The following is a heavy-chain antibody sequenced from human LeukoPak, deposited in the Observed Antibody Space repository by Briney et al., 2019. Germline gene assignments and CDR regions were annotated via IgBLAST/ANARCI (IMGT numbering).Heavy chain of an antibody. J-gene: IGHJ4*02. CDR2: ISYDGSNK. D-gene: IGHD5-12*01. Sequence: GGSLRLSCAASGFTFSSYGMDWVRQAPGKGLEWVAGISYDGSNKYYGGSVKGRFTISRDDSKNTLYLEMNSLRAEDTAVYYCAKDQRGLRVVATYFDYWGQGTLVTVSS. CDR3: AKDQRGLRVVATYFDY. V-gene: IGHV3-30*18. CDR1: GFTFSSYG.